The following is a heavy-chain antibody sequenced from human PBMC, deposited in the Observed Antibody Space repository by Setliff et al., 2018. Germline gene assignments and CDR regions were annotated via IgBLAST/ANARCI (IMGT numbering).Heavy chain of an antibody. D-gene: IGHD2-21*02. CDR2: IGAGGDYT. Sequence: SLRLSCAASGFTFSHFAVTWVRQSPGRGLEWVASIGAGGDYTKYADSVRGRFTISRDNSKNTIYLQMNSLRAEDTAKYYCAKDPNGDFVGAFDSWGRGTLVTVSS. J-gene: IGHJ5*01. CDR1: GFTFSHFA. CDR3: AKDPNGDFVGAFDS. V-gene: IGHV3-23*01.